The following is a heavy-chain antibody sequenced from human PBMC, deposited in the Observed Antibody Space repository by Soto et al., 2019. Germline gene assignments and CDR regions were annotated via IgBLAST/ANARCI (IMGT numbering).Heavy chain of an antibody. CDR3: ARGIAVAGTWWFDP. CDR2: IKQDESEK. J-gene: IGHJ5*02. V-gene: IGHV3-7*01. Sequence: PGGSLRLSCVTYGLTFTDYWMSWVRLAPGKGLEWVANIKQDESEKNYLDSVKGRFTISRDNAKNSLYLQMNSLRAEDTAVYYCARGIAVAGTWWFDPWGQGTLVTVSS. D-gene: IGHD6-19*01. CDR1: GLTFTDYW.